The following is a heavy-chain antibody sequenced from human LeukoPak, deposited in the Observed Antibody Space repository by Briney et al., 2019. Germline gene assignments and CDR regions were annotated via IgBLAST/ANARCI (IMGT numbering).Heavy chain of an antibody. CDR3: ARSAYSKSGLAY. Sequence: KPGESLKISCKSSGYSFTDYWIAWVRQMPGKGLEWMGTIDPSDSYTNYSPSFQGHVTISADKSISTAYVQWSSLKASDTAMYFCARSAYSKSGLAYWGQGTLVTVSS. CDR1: GYSFTDYW. V-gene: IGHV5-10-1*01. D-gene: IGHD4-11*01. J-gene: IGHJ4*02. CDR2: IDPSDSYT.